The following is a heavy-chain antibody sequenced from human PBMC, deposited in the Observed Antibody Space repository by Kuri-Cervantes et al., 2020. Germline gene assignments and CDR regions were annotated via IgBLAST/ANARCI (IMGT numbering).Heavy chain of an antibody. CDR1: GYSISSGYY. J-gene: IGHJ4*02. V-gene: IGHV4-38-2*02. CDR2: IYHSGST. CDR3: ARGYDYGDHKYYFDY. Sequence: SCTVSGYSISSGYYWGWIRQPPGKGLEWIGSIYHSGSTYYNPSLKSRVTISVDTSKNQFSLKLSSVTAADTAVYYCARGYDYGDHKYYFDYWGQGTLVTVSS. D-gene: IGHD4-17*01.